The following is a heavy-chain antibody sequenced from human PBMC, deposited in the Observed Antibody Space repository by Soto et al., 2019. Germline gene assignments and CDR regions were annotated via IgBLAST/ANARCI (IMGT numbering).Heavy chain of an antibody. CDR1: GYTFTAYY. CDR3: ARGLGMDV. CDR2: INPNSGVT. Sequence: QVQLVQSGAEVKKPGASVKVSCKASGYTFTAYYMRWVRQAPGQGLEWMGWINPNSGVTNHAQKFQGRVTMTRDTSISTAYMELRRLKSDDTAVYYCARGLGMDVWGQGTTVTVSS. V-gene: IGHV1-2*02. J-gene: IGHJ6*02.